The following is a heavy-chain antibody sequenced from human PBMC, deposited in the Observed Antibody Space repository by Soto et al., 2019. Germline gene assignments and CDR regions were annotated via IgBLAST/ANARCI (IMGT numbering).Heavy chain of an antibody. CDR3: AKVSTEHIVVVTAISY. CDR2: ISGSGGST. D-gene: IGHD2-21*02. J-gene: IGHJ4*02. Sequence: GSLRLSCAASGFTFSSYAMSWVRQAPGKGLEWVSAISGSGGSTYYADSVKGRFTISRDNSKNTLYLQMNSLRAEDTAVYYCAKVSTEHIVVVTAISYWGQGTLVTVSS. V-gene: IGHV3-23*01. CDR1: GFTFSSYA.